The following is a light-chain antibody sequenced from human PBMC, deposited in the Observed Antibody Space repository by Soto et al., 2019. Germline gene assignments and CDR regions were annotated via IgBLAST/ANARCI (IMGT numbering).Light chain of an antibody. CDR3: LQAYSYPLT. CDR2: AAS. CDR1: QGISNY. J-gene: IGKJ4*01. Sequence: DLHLTYFPAARCSFERARVPITCRASQGISNYLGWYQQKPGKAPKLLIYAASSLQSGVPSRFSGIGSGTDFTLTINSLQPEDFATYYCLQAYSYPLTFGGGTKVDIK. V-gene: IGKV1-12*01.